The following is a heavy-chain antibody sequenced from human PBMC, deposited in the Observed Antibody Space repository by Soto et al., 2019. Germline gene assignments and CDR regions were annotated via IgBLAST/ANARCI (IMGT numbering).Heavy chain of an antibody. D-gene: IGHD2-15*01. Sequence: EVQLVESGGGLVKPGGSLRLSCAASGVTFSSYSMNWVRQAPGKGLEWVSSISSSSSYIYYADSVKGRFTISRDNAKNSLDLQMHRLRAEDRAVYYCAREGFGYCSGGSCYHFAYWGQGTLFTVS. CDR3: AREGFGYCSGGSCYHFAY. V-gene: IGHV3-21*01. J-gene: IGHJ4*02. CDR2: ISSSSSYI. CDR1: GVTFSSYS.